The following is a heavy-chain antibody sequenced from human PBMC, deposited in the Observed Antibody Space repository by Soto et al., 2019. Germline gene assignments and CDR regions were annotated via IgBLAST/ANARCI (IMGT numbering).Heavy chain of an antibody. J-gene: IGHJ4*02. V-gene: IGHV3-7*04. CDR3: VRAISGSFAL. CDR2: IKEDGSEK. Sequence: EVQLVESGGGLVQSGGSLRLSCEASGFSFITYWMNWVRQAPGKGLEWLASIKEDGSEKQYVDSVKGRLTSSRDNAKTSLYLQMNSLSEEDTAVYYCVRAISGSFALWGQGTLVIVSS. D-gene: IGHD3-9*01. CDR1: GFSFITYW.